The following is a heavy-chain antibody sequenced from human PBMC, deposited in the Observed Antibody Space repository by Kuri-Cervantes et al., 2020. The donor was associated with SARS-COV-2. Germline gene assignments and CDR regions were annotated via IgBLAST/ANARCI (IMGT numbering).Heavy chain of an antibody. CDR3: ARARVGVFDF. CDR2: ISSDGSNK. Sequence: RGSLRLSCAASGFTFNTCAMHWVRQAPGKGLEWVAMISSDGSNKNYADSVKGRFTISRDNSKNTLYLQINSLRTEDTAVFYCARARVGVFDFWGQGALVTVSS. D-gene: IGHD2-21*01. CDR1: GFTFNTCA. V-gene: IGHV3-30*04. J-gene: IGHJ4*02.